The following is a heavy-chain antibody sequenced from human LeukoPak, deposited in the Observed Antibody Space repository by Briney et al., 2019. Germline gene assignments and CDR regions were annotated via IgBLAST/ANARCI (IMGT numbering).Heavy chain of an antibody. V-gene: IGHV4-39*07. D-gene: IGHD3-22*01. CDR1: GGSISSSSYY. Sequence: PSETLSLTCTVSGGSISSSSYYWGWIRQPPGKGLEWIGSIYYSGSTYYNPSLKSRVTISVDTSKNQFSLKLSSVTAADTAVYYCARDVYDSSGYTPNYWGQGTLVTVSS. J-gene: IGHJ4*02. CDR2: IYYSGST. CDR3: ARDVYDSSGYTPNY.